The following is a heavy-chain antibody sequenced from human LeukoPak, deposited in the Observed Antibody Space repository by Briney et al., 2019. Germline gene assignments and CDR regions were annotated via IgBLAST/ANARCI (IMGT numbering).Heavy chain of an antibody. J-gene: IGHJ4*02. V-gene: IGHV4-38-2*02. CDR3: ARAGGYYGSGSFLDY. Sequence: SETLSLTCTVSRYDINSVYYWGWIRQTPGKGLEWIGSIYHSGSTYYNASLNSRVTISMDTSRNKFSLNLNSVTAADTAVYYCARAGGYYGSGSFLDYWGQGLLVTVSS. CDR2: IYHSGST. D-gene: IGHD3-10*01. CDR1: RYDINSVYY.